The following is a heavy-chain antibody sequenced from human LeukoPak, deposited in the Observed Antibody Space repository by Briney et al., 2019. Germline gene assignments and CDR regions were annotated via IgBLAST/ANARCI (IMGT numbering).Heavy chain of an antibody. CDR1: GYTFTSYG. Sequence: GASVKVSCKASGYTFTSYGISWVRQAPGQGLEWMGWISAYNGNTNYAQKLQGRVTMTTDTSTSTAYMELRSLRSDDTAVYYCARWGVYYYASGSYNNWFDPWGQGTLVTVSS. CDR2: ISAYNGNT. CDR3: ARWGVYYYASGSYNNWFDP. D-gene: IGHD3-10*01. J-gene: IGHJ5*02. V-gene: IGHV1-18*01.